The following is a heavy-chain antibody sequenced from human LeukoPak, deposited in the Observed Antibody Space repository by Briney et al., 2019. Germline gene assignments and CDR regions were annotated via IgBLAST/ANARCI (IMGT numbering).Heavy chain of an antibody. CDR1: GYTFTSYA. J-gene: IGHJ4*02. CDR3: ARYPQMYYCGGDCPRAVPYYFDS. CDR2: INTNTGNP. V-gene: IGHV7-4-1*02. Sequence: ASVKVSCKASGYTFTSYAMNWVRQAPGQGLEWMGWINTNTGNPTYAQGFTGRFVFSLDTSVSTAYLQISSLKAEDTAVYYCARYPQMYYCGGDCPRAVPYYFDSWGQGTLVTVSS. D-gene: IGHD2-21*02.